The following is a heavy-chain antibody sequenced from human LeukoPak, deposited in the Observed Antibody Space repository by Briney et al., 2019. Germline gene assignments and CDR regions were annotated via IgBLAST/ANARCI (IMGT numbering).Heavy chain of an antibody. V-gene: IGHV4-4*07. D-gene: IGHD4/OR15-4a*01. CDR3: SRGGANDL. Sequence: SETLSLICTVSGGSITSDYWSWIRQPAGKGLEWIGRIFTSGSSTYNPSLKSRVTMSLDTSKNQFFLKLSSVTAADTAAYFCSRGGANDLWGQGTLVTVSS. CDR2: IFTSGSS. J-gene: IGHJ5*02. CDR1: GGSITSDY.